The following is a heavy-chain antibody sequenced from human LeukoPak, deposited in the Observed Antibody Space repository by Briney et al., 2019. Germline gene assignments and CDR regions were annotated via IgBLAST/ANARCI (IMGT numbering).Heavy chain of an antibody. V-gene: IGHV3-66*02. Sequence: GGSLRLSCAASGFTVSSKYMSWVRQAPGKGLEWVSSIYGGGSTYYADSVKGRITISRDKSKKPVYLQMNSLRPEDTAVYYCASATFCSGDCYAFFDDWGQGTLVTVSS. CDR3: ASATFCSGDCYAFFDD. CDR2: IYGGGST. J-gene: IGHJ4*02. CDR1: GFTVSSKY. D-gene: IGHD2-21*02.